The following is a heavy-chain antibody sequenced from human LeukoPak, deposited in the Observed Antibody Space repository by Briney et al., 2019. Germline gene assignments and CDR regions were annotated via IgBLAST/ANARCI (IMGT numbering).Heavy chain of an antibody. V-gene: IGHV4-39*01. J-gene: IGHJ3*02. CDR1: GRSISSSSYY. CDR3: ARLGGYSYGYSGAFDI. Sequence: TSETLSLTCTVSGRSISSSSYYWGWIRQPPGKGLEWIGSIYYSGSTYYNPSLKSRVTISVDTSKNQSSLKLSSVTAADTAVFYCARLGGYSYGYSGAFDIWGQGTMVTVSS. D-gene: IGHD5-18*01. CDR2: IYYSGST.